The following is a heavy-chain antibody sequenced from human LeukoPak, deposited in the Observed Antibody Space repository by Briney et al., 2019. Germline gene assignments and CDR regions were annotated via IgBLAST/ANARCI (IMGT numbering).Heavy chain of an antibody. J-gene: IGHJ1*01. CDR2: IYSDGRT. Sequence: GGSLRLSCAASGFSVSDYYMNWVRQAPGKGLEWVSFIYSDGRTYYADSVKGRFTISRDNAKNTVSLQMNSLRAEDTGVYYCARAPSEIGGYYPEYFRHWGQGTLVIVSS. CDR3: ARAPSEIGGYYPEYFRH. V-gene: IGHV3-53*01. D-gene: IGHD3-22*01. CDR1: GFSVSDYY.